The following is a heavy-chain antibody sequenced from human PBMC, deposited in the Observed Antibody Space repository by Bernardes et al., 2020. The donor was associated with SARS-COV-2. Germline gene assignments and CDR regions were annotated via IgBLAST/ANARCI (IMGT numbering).Heavy chain of an antibody. J-gene: IGHJ5*01. Sequence: GGSLRLSCAASGFTFSNYDMHWVRQAAGKCLEWVSTIGVPGDTYYPHSVKGRFAISRDNSNYTLYLQMNNLRVEDTALYRCATEDGEWLESWGQGTLVTVSS. V-gene: IGHV3-13*01. CDR3: ATEDGEWLES. CDR2: IGVPGDT. CDR1: GFTFSNYD. D-gene: IGHD4-17*01.